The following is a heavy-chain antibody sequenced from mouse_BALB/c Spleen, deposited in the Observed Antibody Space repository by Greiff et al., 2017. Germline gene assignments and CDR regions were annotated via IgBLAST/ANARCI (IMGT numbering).Heavy chain of an antibody. CDR1: GFSLTSYG. CDR2: IWSGGST. V-gene: IGHV2-2*02. J-gene: IGHJ3*01. Sequence: VQLQESGPGLVQPSQSLSITCTVSGFSLTSYGVHWVRPSPGKGLEWLGVIWSGGSTDYNAAFISRLSISKDNSKSQVFFKMNSLQANDTAIYYCARNGLGRFAYWGQGTLVTVSA. D-gene: IGHD4-1*01. CDR3: ARNGLGRFAY.